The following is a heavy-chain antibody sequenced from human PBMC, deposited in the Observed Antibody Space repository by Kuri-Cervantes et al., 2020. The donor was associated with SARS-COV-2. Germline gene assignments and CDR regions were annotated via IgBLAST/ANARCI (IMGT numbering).Heavy chain of an antibody. CDR3: ARRLWSGYSFRYYHYMDV. J-gene: IGHJ6*03. V-gene: IGHV4-34*01. CDR1: GGSFSGYY. Sequence: ESLKISCAVYGGSFSGYYWTWIRQPPGEGLEWIGEINHSGSTNYNPSLKSRVTISVDTSKNQISLKLSSVTAADTAVYYCARRLWSGYSFRYYHYMDVWGKGTTVTVSS. D-gene: IGHD3-3*01. CDR2: INHSGST.